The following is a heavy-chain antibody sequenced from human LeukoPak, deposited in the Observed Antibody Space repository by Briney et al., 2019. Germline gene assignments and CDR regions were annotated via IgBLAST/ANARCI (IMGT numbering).Heavy chain of an antibody. J-gene: IGHJ5*02. CDR1: GGSISSNSYY. D-gene: IGHD3-10*01. CDR2: IYYSGST. V-gene: IGHV4-39*01. Sequence: PSETLSLTCTVSGGSISSNSYYWGWIRQSPGKGLEWIGTIYYSGSTYYSPSLKSRVTISVDTSKNQFSLKLSSVTAADTAMYYCARNRYYYGSGNYGVPNWFDPWGQGTLVTVSS. CDR3: ARNRYYYGSGNYGVPNWFDP.